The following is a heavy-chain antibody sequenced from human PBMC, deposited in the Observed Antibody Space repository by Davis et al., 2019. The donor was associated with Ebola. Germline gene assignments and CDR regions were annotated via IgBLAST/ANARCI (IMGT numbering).Heavy chain of an antibody. J-gene: IGHJ4*02. CDR2: IWYDGSNK. CDR3: ARARGSSGWYYFDY. D-gene: IGHD6-19*01. Sequence: PGRSLRLSCAASGFTFSSYGMHWVRQAPGKGLEWVAAIWYDGSNKYYADSVKGRFTISRENSKNTLYLQMNSLRAEDTAVYYCARARGSSGWYYFDYWGQGTLVTVSS. V-gene: IGHV3-33*08. CDR1: GFTFSSYG.